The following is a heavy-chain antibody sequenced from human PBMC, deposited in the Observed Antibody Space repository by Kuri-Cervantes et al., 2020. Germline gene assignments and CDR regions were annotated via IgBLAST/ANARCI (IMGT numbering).Heavy chain of an antibody. CDR1: GFTFDDYA. CDR3: GRGGGYPSF. CDR2: ISWNSGSI. Sequence: GGSLRLSCAASGFTFDDYAMHWVRQAPGKGLEWVSGISWNSGSIGYVDSVKGRFTISRDNAKNSLYLEMSSLRGDDTAVYYCGRGGGYPSFWGQGTLVTVSS. V-gene: IGHV3-9*01. D-gene: IGHD6-25*01. J-gene: IGHJ4*02.